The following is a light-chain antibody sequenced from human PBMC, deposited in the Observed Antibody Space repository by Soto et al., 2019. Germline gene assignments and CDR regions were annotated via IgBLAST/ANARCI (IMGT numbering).Light chain of an antibody. CDR1: QSVSSSF. V-gene: IGKV3-20*01. J-gene: IGKJ1*01. Sequence: EIVLTQSPGTLSLSPGERATLSCRASQSVSSSFLAWYQQKPGQAPRLLIYGASTRATGIPDMFSGSGSGTDFTLTISILEPDDFAVYYWQQYDSSPWTFGQGTKVEIK. CDR3: QQYDSSPWT. CDR2: GAS.